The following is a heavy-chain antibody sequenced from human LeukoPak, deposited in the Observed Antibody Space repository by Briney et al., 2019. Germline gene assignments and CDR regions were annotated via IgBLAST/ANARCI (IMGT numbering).Heavy chain of an antibody. J-gene: IGHJ4*02. CDR2: IYSGGST. CDR1: GFTFTDYN. D-gene: IGHD2-21*01. CDR3: AKAPVTTCRGAYCYPFDY. V-gene: IGHV3-53*01. Sequence: GGSLRLSCAASGFTFTDYNLNWVRQAPGKGLEWVSVIYSGGSTYYADSVKGRFTISRDSSKNTLFLQMNRLRPEDAAVYYCAKAPVTTCRGAYCYPFDYWGQGTLVTVSS.